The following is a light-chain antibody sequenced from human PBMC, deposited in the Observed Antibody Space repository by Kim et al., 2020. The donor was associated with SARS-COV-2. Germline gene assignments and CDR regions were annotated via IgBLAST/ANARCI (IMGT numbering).Light chain of an antibody. Sequence: ASVGDRVTITCRASQSISGYLNWYQQKPGKAPKLLIYAASTLQSGVPSRFSGSGSGTDFTLTISSLQPEDFATYYCQQSYSAPITFGQGTRLEIK. CDR1: QSISGY. J-gene: IGKJ5*01. CDR3: QQSYSAPIT. V-gene: IGKV1-39*01. CDR2: AAS.